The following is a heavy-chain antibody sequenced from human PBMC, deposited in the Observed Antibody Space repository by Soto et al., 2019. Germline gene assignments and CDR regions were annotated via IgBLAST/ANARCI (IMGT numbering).Heavy chain of an antibody. Sequence: PSQTLSLTCAISGDSISSNSAAWNWIRQSPSRGLEWLGRTYYRSKWYNDYAVSVKSRITINPDTSKNQFSLQLNSLTPEDTAVYYCARHVSDLGCCSGGNCYSWFDPWGQGTLVTVSS. V-gene: IGHV6-1*01. J-gene: IGHJ5*02. CDR2: TYYRSKWYN. CDR1: GDSISSNSAA. D-gene: IGHD2-15*01. CDR3: ARHVSDLGCCSGGNCYSWFDP.